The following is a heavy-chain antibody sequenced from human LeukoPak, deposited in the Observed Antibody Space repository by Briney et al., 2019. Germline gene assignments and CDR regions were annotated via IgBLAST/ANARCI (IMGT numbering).Heavy chain of an antibody. CDR1: GFTFSSYA. J-gene: IGHJ6*02. Sequence: GGSLRLSCAASGFTFSSYAMSWVRQAPGKGLEWVSVIYSGGSTYYADSVKGRFAISRDNSKNTLYLQMNSLRAEDTAVYYCARDGSAYCGGDCYSGYYYGMDVWGQGTTVTVSS. CDR3: ARDGSAYCGGDCYSGYYYGMDV. V-gene: IGHV3-66*01. CDR2: IYSGGST. D-gene: IGHD2-21*02.